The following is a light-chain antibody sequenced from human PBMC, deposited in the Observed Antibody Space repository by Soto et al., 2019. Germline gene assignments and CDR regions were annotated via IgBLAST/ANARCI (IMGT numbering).Light chain of an antibody. Sequence: DIQMTQSPSTLSASVGHRVTITCRASQSISSWLAWYQQKPGKAPKLLIYDASSLESGFPSRFSGSGSGTEFTLTISSLQPDDFATYYCHQYNSYRTVGPATKVEIK. J-gene: IGKJ3*01. CDR2: DAS. V-gene: IGKV1-5*01. CDR3: HQYNSYRT. CDR1: QSISSW.